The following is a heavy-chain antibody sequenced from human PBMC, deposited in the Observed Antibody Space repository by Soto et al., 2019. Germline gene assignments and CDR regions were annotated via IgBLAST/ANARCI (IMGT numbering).Heavy chain of an antibody. J-gene: IGHJ4*02. CDR1: GGSISSYY. CDR2: IYYSGST. V-gene: IGHV4-59*08. D-gene: IGHD3-10*01. CDR3: AREYYYGSVILDY. Sequence: SETLSLTCTVSGGSISSYYWSWIRQPPGKGLEWIGYIYYSGSTNYNPSLKSRVTISVDTSKNQFSLKLSSVTAADTAVYYCAREYYYGSVILDYWGQGTLVTVSS.